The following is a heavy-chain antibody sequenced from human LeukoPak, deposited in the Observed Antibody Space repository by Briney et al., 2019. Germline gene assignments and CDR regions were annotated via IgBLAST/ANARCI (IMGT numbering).Heavy chain of an antibody. CDR2: INPSGGGT. Sequence: ASVKVSCKASGYTFTTHYIFWVRQAPGQGLERMGMINPSGGGTSYSQRFQGRVTMTGDTSTSTVYMELNSLRSEDSAVYYCARRSPAYCGGDCYLDHWGQGTLVTVSS. CDR1: GYTFTTHY. CDR3: ARRSPAYCGGDCYLDH. V-gene: IGHV1-46*01. J-gene: IGHJ4*02. D-gene: IGHD2-21*02.